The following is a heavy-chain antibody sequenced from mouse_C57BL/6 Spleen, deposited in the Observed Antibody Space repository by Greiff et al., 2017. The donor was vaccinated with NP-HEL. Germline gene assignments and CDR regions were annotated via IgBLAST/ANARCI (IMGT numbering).Heavy chain of an antibody. Sequence: EVKLEESGGGLVKPGGSLKLSCAASGFTFSDYGMHWVRQAPEKGLEWVAYISSGSSTIYYADTVKGRFTISRDNAKNTLFLQMTSLRSEDTAMYYCARLLGDYFDYWGQGTTLTVSS. V-gene: IGHV5-17*01. D-gene: IGHD1-1*01. CDR3: ARLLGDYFDY. CDR2: ISSGSSTI. CDR1: GFTFSDYG. J-gene: IGHJ2*01.